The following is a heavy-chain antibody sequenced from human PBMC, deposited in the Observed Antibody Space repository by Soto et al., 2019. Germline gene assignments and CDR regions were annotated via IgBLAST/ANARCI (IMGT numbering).Heavy chain of an antibody. CDR1: GGSISSGGYY. V-gene: IGHV4-31*03. J-gene: IGHJ5*02. Sequence: SETLSLTCTVSGGSISSGGYYWSWIRQHPGRGLEWIGYIYYNGNTYYNPSLRSRVTVSVDTSKNQFSLNVRSVTAADTAVYYCARCSLVVIPVPGFDPWGQGTLVTVSS. CDR3: ARCSLVVIPVPGFDP. CDR2: IYYNGNT. D-gene: IGHD2-15*01.